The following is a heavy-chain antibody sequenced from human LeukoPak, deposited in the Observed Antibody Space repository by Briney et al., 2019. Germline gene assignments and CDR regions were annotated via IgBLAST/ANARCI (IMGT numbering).Heavy chain of an antibody. J-gene: IGHJ4*02. CDR3: ARTRARGIVVVPAAKDY. D-gene: IGHD2-2*01. CDR1: GGSFSGYY. CDR2: TNHSGGT. V-gene: IGHV4-34*01. Sequence: SEILSLTCAVYGGSFSGYYWSWIRQPPGKGLEWVGDTNHSGGTTYTPSLKSRVTISSETSKNQFSLKLSSKTAADTAVYYCARTRARGIVVVPAAKDYWGQGTLVPVSS.